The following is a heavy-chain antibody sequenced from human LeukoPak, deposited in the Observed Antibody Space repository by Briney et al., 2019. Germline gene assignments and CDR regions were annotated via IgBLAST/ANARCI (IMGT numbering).Heavy chain of an antibody. D-gene: IGHD3-22*01. J-gene: IGHJ4*02. V-gene: IGHV3-48*04. CDR1: GFTFSSYS. CDR2: ISSSSTTI. CDR3: ARGSTMIVV. Sequence: GGSLRLSCAASGFTFSSYSMNWVRQAPGKGLEWVSYISSSSTTIYYADSLKGRLTISRDNAKNTLYLQMNSLRAEDTAVYYCARGSTMIVVWGQGALVTVSS.